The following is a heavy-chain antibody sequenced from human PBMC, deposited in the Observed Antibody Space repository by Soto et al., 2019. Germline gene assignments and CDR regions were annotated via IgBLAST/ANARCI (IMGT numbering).Heavy chain of an antibody. J-gene: IGHJ4*02. CDR1: GVPISNGCCY. CDR2: IYYSGNT. Sequence: SDTLSLPCTVSGVPISNGCCYLGWISQPPGKGLEWIGYIYYSGNTYFNPSLKSRVTLSVDTSKNQFSLNLSSVTAADTAVYYCVRYCSTTKCPFDYWGQGTLV. CDR3: VRYCSTTKCPFDY. V-gene: IGHV4-30-4*01. D-gene: IGHD2-2*01.